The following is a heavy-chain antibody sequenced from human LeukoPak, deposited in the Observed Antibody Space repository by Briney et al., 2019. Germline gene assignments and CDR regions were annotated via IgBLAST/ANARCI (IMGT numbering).Heavy chain of an antibody. CDR1: GFTFSSYA. Sequence: GGSLRLSCAASGFTFSSYAMSWVRQAPGKGLEGVSLISGSGDSTYYADSVKGRFTISRDNSKNTLYLQMNSLRAEDTAVYYCAKGAVRFLEWLSIFDYWGQGTLVTVSS. J-gene: IGHJ4*02. CDR3: AKGAVRFLEWLSIFDY. CDR2: ISGSGDST. V-gene: IGHV3-23*01. D-gene: IGHD3-3*01.